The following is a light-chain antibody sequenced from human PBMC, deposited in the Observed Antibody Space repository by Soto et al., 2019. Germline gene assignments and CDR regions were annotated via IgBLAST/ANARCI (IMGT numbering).Light chain of an antibody. J-gene: IGKJ4*01. CDR1: QSVRSTY. V-gene: IGKV3-15*01. CDR2: GVS. Sequence: EIVMTQSPVTLSVSPGERATLSCRASQSVRSTYLAWYQQKPGQAPRLLIFGVSNRAAGIPARFSGSGSGTEFTLTISSLQSEDFAVYYCQQYGGWPLTVGGGTKVEIK. CDR3: QQYGGWPLT.